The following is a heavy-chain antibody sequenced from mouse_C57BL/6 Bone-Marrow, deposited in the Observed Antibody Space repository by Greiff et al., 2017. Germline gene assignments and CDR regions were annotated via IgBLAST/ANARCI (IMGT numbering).Heavy chain of an antibody. CDR1: GYTFTDYE. V-gene: IGHV1-15*01. J-gene: IGHJ1*03. Sequence: VQVVESGAELVRPGASVTLSCKASGYTFTDYEMHWVKQTPVHGLEWIGAIDPETGGTAYNQKFKGKALLTADKSSSTAYMELRSLTAEDSAVYYCTIYYYGSSYGYFDVWGTGTTVTVSS. D-gene: IGHD1-1*01. CDR2: IDPETGGT. CDR3: TIYYYGSSYGYFDV.